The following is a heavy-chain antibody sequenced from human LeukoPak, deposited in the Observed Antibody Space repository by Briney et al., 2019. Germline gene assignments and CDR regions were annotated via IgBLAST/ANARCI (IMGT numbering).Heavy chain of an antibody. J-gene: IGHJ4*02. CDR3: ARGAELIDY. D-gene: IGHD1-7*01. CDR1: GFTFSSYA. CDR2: ISSNGGST. V-gene: IGHV3-64*01. Sequence: GGSLRLSCAASGFTFSSYAMHWVRQAPGKGLEYVSAISSNGGSTYYANSVKGRFTISRDNSKNTPYLQMGSLRAEDMAVYYCARGAELIDYWGQGTLVTVSS.